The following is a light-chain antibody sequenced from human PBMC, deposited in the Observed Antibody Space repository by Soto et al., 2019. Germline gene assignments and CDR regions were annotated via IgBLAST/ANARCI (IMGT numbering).Light chain of an antibody. CDR3: QQYNTYPWT. CDR1: QSILDRSKNKYY. Sequence: DIVMTQSPDSLAVSLGERATFNCKSSQSILDRSKNKYYLAWYQQKSGQPPKLLIYWASLRESGVPDRFTGSGSGTDFTLTISSLQAEDVAVYYCQQYNTYPWTFGQGTKVEI. J-gene: IGKJ1*01. V-gene: IGKV4-1*01. CDR2: WAS.